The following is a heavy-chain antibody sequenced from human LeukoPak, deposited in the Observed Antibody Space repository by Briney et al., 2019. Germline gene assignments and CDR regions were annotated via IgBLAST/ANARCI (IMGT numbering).Heavy chain of an antibody. V-gene: IGHV3-23*01. D-gene: IGHD1-26*01. J-gene: IGHJ5*02. CDR1: GFTFSSYA. Sequence: GGXXRLSCAASGFTFSSYAMSWVRQAPGKGLEWVSAISGSGGSTYYADSVKGRFTISRDNSKNTLYLQMNSLRAEDTAVYYCAKEPRPNIVGATTFDPWGQGTLVTVSS. CDR2: ISGSGGST. CDR3: AKEPRPNIVGATTFDP.